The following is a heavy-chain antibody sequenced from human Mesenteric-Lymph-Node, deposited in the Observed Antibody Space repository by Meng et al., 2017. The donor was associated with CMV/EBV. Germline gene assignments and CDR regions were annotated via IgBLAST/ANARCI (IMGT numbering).Heavy chain of an antibody. J-gene: IGHJ4*02. V-gene: IGHV1-46*01. CDR3: ARENSYDSSGYSFGY. Sequence: ASGYTFTSYYMHWVRQAPGQGLEWMGIINPSGGSTSYAQKFQGRVTMTRDTSTSTVYMELSSLRSEDTAVYYCARENSYDSSGYSFGYWGQGTLVTVS. CDR2: INPSGGST. CDR1: GYTFTSYY. D-gene: IGHD3-22*01.